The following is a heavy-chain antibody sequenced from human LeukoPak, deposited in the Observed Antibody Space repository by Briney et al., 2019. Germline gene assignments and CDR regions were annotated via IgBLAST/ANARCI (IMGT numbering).Heavy chain of an antibody. CDR1: GGSISSYY. CDR2: IYYSGST. CDR3: ASKGYLTDIVVVPAAILFDY. D-gene: IGHD2-2*01. Sequence: SETLSLTCTVSGGSISSYYWSWIRQPPGKGLEWIGYIYYSGSTNYNPSLKSRVTISVDTSKNQFSLKLSSVTAADTAVYYCASKGYLTDIVVVPAAILFDYWGQGTLVTVSS. J-gene: IGHJ4*02. V-gene: IGHV4-59*08.